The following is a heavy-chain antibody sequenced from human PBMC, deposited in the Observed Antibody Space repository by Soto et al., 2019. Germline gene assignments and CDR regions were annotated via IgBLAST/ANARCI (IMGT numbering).Heavy chain of an antibody. V-gene: IGHV4-59*05. CDR2: IYYSGST. CDR1: GGSLSSYY. D-gene: IGHD6-13*01. J-gene: IGHJ6*02. CDR3: ASRYSSSWLDYYGMDV. Sequence: PSETLSLTCSVSGGSLSSYYWNWIRQPAGKGLEWIGSIYYSGSTYYNPSLKSRVTISVDTSKNQFSLKLSSVTAADTAVYYCASRYSSSWLDYYGMDVWGQGTTVTVSS.